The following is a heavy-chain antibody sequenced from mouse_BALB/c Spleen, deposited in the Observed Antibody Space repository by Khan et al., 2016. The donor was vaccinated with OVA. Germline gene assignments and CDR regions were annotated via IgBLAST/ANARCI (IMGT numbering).Heavy chain of an antibody. CDR3: ARYYGNYGWYFDV. J-gene: IGHJ1*01. V-gene: IGHV2-9*02. D-gene: IGHD2-1*01. Sequence: QVQLKESGPGLVAPSQSLSITCTASGFSLTSYGVHWVRQPPGKGLEWLAVIWTGGSSNYNSALMSRLSISKDNSKSQVFLKMNSLQTDDTAMYYCARYYGNYGWYFDVWGAGTTVTVSA. CDR2: IWTGGSS. CDR1: GFSLTSYG.